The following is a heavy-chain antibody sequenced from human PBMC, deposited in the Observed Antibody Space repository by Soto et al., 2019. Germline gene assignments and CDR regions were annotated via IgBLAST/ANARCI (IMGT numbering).Heavy chain of an antibody. V-gene: IGHV4-34*01. CDR3: ARARGLLHFPDY. CDR2: INHSGST. D-gene: IGHD1-26*01. J-gene: IGHJ4*02. CDR1: GGSFSGYY. Sequence: QVQLQQWGAGLLKPSETLSLTCAVYGGSFSGYYWSWIRQPPGKGLEWIGEINHSGSTNYNPSLKSRVTISVDTSKNQFSLKLSSVTAADTAVYYCARARGLLHFPDYWGQGTLVTVSS.